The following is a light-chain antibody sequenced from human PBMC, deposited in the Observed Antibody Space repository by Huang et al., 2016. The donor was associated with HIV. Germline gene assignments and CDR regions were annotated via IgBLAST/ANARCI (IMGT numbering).Light chain of an antibody. J-gene: IGKJ1*01. Sequence: DIQMTQSPSSLSASLGERVTITCRARQNISNYLNWYQQIPGKAPKLVIAAASSLQRGVPTTFSGSGSGTDFTLTIFSLQPADFATYYCLQSYSAPWTFGQGTKVEI. CDR2: AAS. CDR1: QNISNY. CDR3: LQSYSAPWT. V-gene: IGKV1-39*01.